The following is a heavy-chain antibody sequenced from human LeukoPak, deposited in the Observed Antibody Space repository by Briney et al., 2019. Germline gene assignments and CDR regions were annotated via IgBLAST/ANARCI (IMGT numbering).Heavy chain of an antibody. CDR2: ISGSGGSA. Sequence: GGSLRLSCAASGFTFSSYAMNWVRQAPGKGLEWVSAISGSGGSAYYADSVKGRFTISRDNSKNTLYLQMNSLRAEDTAVYYCAKVCVSELSDCSSTSCYFDYWGQGTLVTVSS. J-gene: IGHJ4*02. D-gene: IGHD2-2*01. CDR3: AKVCVSELSDCSSTSCYFDY. CDR1: GFTFSSYA. V-gene: IGHV3-23*01.